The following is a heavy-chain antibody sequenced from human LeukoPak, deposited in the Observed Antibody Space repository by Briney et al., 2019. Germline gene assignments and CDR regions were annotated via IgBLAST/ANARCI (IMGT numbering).Heavy chain of an antibody. CDR2: VIPIFGTA. J-gene: IGHJ5*02. V-gene: IGHV1-69*13. CDR3: ARAPRSCKFGGCWLGDNWFDP. CDR1: GGTFSSYA. D-gene: IGHD2-15*01. Sequence: SVKVSCKASGGTFSSYAISWVRQAPGQGLEWMGGVIPIFGTANYAQKFQGRVTITADESTSTAYMELSSLRSEDTAVYYCARAPRSCKFGGCWLGDNWFDPWGQGTLVTVSS.